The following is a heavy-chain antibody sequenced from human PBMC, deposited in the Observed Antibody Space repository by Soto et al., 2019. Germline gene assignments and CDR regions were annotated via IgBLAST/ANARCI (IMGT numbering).Heavy chain of an antibody. J-gene: IGHJ5*02. V-gene: IGHV4-30-2*01. CDR1: GVSISSRDDC. CDR2: IYHSGST. CDR3: ARIPSP. D-gene: IGHD2-21*01. Sequence: SETLSLTCTVSGVSISSRDDCWGWIRQPPGKGLEWIGYIYHSGSTYYNPSLKSRVTISVDRSKNQFSLKLSSVTAADTAVYYCARIPSPWGQGTLVTVSS.